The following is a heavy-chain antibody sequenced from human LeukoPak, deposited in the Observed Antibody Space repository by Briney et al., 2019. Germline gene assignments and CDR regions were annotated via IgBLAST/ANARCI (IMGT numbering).Heavy chain of an antibody. V-gene: IGHV1-18*01. CDR3: ARDGYFDL. Sequence: ASVTVSFKASGYTFTTHGIAWARQAPGQGLEWMGWISAHNGNTNYAQSLQGRVTMSTDTSTNTAYMELRSLRSDDTAVYYCARDGYFDLWGRGTLVTVSS. CDR2: ISAHNGNT. CDR1: GYTFTTHG. J-gene: IGHJ2*01.